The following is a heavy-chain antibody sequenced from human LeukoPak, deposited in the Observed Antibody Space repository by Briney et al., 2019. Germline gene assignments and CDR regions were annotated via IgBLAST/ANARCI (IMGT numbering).Heavy chain of an antibody. CDR1: GFTFSSYG. J-gene: IGHJ4*02. CDR3: AKTYYYDSSGYYYDY. D-gene: IGHD3-22*01. V-gene: IGHV3-30*18. Sequence: GGSLRLSCAASGFTFSSYGMHWVRQAQGKGLEWVAVISYDGSNKYYADSVKGRFTISRDNSKNTLYLQMNSLRAEDTAVYYCAKTYYYDSSGYYYDYWGQGTLVTVSS. CDR2: ISYDGSNK.